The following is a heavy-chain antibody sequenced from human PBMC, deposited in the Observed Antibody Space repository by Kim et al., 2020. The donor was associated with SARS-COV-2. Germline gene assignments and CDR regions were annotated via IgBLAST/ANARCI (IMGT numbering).Heavy chain of an antibody. CDR1: GDSISGYY. V-gene: IGHV4-59*01. CDR3: ARHSNGSAHQRTFDS. J-gene: IGHJ4*02. Sequence: SETLSLTCTVSGDSISGYYWSWIRQPPGRGLEWIGFIYYSGNTNYNPSLKSRVTISVDTSKNQFSLRLSSVTAADTAVYPSARHSNGSAHQRTFDSWGQGTLVTVSS. D-gene: IGHD6-19*01. CDR2: IYYSGNT.